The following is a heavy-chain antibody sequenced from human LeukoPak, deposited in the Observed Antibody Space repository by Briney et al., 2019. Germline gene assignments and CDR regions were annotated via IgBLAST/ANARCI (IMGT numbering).Heavy chain of an antibody. J-gene: IGHJ4*02. CDR1: GXTFSSYA. CDR3: AKVGKVGVTFDYFDY. CDR2: VSGSGGST. V-gene: IGHV3-23*01. Sequence: PGGSLRPSCAASGXTFSSYAMCWVRQAPGKGLEWVLGVSGSGGSTYYADSVKGRLTVSRDNSKNTVYLQMNSLRAEDTAVYHCAKVGKVGVTFDYFDYWGQGTLVTVSS. D-gene: IGHD1-26*01.